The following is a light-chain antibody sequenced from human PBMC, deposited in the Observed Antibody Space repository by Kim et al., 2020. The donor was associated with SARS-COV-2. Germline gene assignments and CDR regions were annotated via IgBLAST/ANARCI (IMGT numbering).Light chain of an antibody. Sequence: SYELTQPPSVSVAPGETATITCGGNKIGTKGVHWYQQKPGQAPLLVIYYDSERPSGIPERFSGSNYGNTATLTINRVEGGDEADYYCQVWDNDSGDHYVFGTGTKVTVL. CDR1: KIGTKG. CDR2: YDS. V-gene: IGLV3-21*04. CDR3: QVWDNDSGDHYV. J-gene: IGLJ1*01.